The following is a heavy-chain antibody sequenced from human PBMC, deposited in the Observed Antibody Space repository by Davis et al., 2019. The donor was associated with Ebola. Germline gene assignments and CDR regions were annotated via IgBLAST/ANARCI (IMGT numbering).Heavy chain of an antibody. CDR2: ISGSGGST. J-gene: IGHJ6*02. CDR1: GFSSINYA. V-gene: IGHV3-23*01. CDR3: ARLGCIYASCYAGDFYNLYGMDV. D-gene: IGHD2-2*01. Sequence: GGSLRFSCEASGFSSINYAMSWVRQSPGKGLEWVSAISGSGGSTYYADAVKGRFTISRDNSKNTLFLQMNSLRAEDTAIYYCARLGCIYASCYAGDFYNLYGMDVWGQGTTVTVSS.